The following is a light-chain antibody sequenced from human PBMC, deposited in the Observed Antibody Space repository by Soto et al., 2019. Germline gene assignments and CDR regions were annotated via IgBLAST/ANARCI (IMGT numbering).Light chain of an antibody. Sequence: QPVLTQPPSASGAPGQRVTISCSGSSSNIGSNYVYWYQQLPGTAPKLLIYRNSQRPSGVPDRFSGSKSGTSASLAISGLRSEDEADYYCAAWDDSLSGVVFGGGTKLNVL. CDR3: AAWDDSLSGVV. CDR2: RNS. V-gene: IGLV1-47*01. CDR1: SSNIGSNY. J-gene: IGLJ2*01.